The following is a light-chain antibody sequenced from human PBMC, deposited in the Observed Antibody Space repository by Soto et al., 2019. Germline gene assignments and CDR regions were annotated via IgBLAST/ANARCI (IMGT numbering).Light chain of an antibody. CDR3: QQRSYWPPYT. J-gene: IGKJ2*01. CDR1: HSVSSSY. CDR2: GAS. Sequence: EIVLTQSPGTLPLSPGEKATLSCRARHSVSSSYLAWYQQKPGQAPRLLIYGASSRATGIPDRFSGSGSGTDFTLTISSLESEGSAVYYCQQRSYWPPYTFGQGTKVDIK. V-gene: IGKV3D-20*02.